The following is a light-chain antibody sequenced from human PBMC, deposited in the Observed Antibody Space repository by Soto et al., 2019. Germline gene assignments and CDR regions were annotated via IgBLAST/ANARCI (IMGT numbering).Light chain of an antibody. CDR2: AAS. V-gene: IGKV1-39*01. Sequence: GDRVTITCRASQSITSYLNWYQQRPGRAPKLLIYAASGLQSGVPSRFSGSGSVTDFTLTINSLQPEDFATYYCQQTYPTPLTFGGGTKVDIK. J-gene: IGKJ4*01. CDR1: QSITSY. CDR3: QQTYPTPLT.